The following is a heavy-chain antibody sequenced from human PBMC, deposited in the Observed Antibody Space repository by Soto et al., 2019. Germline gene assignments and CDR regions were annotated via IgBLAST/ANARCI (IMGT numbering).Heavy chain of an antibody. CDR1: GGSFSNYA. J-gene: IGHJ4*02. Sequence: QVQLVQSGAEVKKPGSSVKVSCKASGGSFSNYALHLVRQAPGQGLEWMGRIVPFVGITKYAQKFQGSVTITADNSTSTAYMELSSLRSEDTAVYYCAREMGATNDYWGQGTLVTVSS. CDR3: AREMGATNDY. V-gene: IGHV1-69*04. CDR2: IVPFVGIT. D-gene: IGHD1-26*01.